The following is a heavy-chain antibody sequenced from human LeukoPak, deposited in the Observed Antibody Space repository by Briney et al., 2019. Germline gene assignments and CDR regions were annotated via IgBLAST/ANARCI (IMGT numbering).Heavy chain of an antibody. CDR1: GGSISSGGYS. CDR2: IYHSGST. D-gene: IGHD3-9*01. V-gene: IGHV4-30-2*01. J-gene: IGHJ3*02. Sequence: PSETLSLTCAVSGGSISSGGYSWSWIRQPPGKGLEWIGYIYHSGSTYYNPSLKSRVTISVDRSKNQFSLKLSSVTAADTAVYYCARRNVLTEGEAFDIWGQGTMVTASS. CDR3: ARRNVLTEGEAFDI.